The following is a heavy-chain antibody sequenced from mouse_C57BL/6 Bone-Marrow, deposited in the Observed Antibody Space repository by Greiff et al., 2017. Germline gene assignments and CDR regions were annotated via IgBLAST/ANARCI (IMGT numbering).Heavy chain of an antibody. D-gene: IGHD2-5*01. V-gene: IGHV1-81*01. CDR3: AREGANYSNYDAMDY. J-gene: IGHJ4*01. Sequence: QVHVKQSGAELARPGASVKLSCKASGYTFTRYGISWVKQRTGQGLEWIGEIYPRSGNTYYNEKFKGKATLTADKSSSTAYMELRSLTSEDSAVYFCAREGANYSNYDAMDYWGQGTSVTVSS. CDR2: IYPRSGNT. CDR1: GYTFTRYG.